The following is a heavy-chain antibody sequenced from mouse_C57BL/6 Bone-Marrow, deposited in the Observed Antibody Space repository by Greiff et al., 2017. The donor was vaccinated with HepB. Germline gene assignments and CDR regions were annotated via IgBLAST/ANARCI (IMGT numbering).Heavy chain of an antibody. V-gene: IGHV1-64*01. CDR3: ARGETTVVASYYAMDY. CDR2: IHPNSGST. J-gene: IGHJ4*01. CDR1: GYTFTSYW. Sequence: QVQLQQPGAELVKPGASVKLSCKASGYTFTSYWMHWVKQRPGQGLEWIGMIHPNSGSTNYNEKFKSKATLTVDKSASTAYMQLSSLTSEDSAVYYCARGETTVVASYYAMDYWGQGTSVTVSS. D-gene: IGHD1-1*01.